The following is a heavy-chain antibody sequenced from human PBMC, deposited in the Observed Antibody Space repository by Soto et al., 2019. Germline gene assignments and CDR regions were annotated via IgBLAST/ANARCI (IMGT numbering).Heavy chain of an antibody. J-gene: IGHJ5*02. V-gene: IGHV4-59*01. CDR1: GGTSIDFG. CDR3: ARAPTTVAYNWFDP. D-gene: IGHD4-17*01. Sequence: FGTHSLPRTVSGGTSIDFGGSRIRQNPGKGLECIGYIYYSGSTNYNPSLKSRVTISVDTSKNQFSLKLSSVTAADTAVYYCARAPTTVAYNWFDPWGQGTLVTVSS. CDR2: IYYSGST.